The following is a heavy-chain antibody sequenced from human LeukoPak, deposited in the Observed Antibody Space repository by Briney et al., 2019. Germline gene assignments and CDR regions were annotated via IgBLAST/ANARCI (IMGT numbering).Heavy chain of an antibody. D-gene: IGHD3-22*01. CDR3: ASSFYDSSGYYVSSY. CDR2: IIPIFGTA. V-gene: IGHV1-69*13. CDR1: GGTFSSYA. J-gene: IGHJ4*02. Sequence: SVTVSCTASGGTFSSYAISWVRQAPGQGLEWMGGIIPIFGTANYAQKFQGRVTITADESTSTAYMELSNLRSEDTAVYYCASSFYDSSGYYVSSYWGQGTLVTVSS.